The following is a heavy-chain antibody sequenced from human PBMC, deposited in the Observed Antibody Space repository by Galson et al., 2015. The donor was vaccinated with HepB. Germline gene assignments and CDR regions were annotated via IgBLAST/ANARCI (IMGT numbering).Heavy chain of an antibody. CDR3: ARALEVKYQLLSVPNYIDY. D-gene: IGHD2-2*01. Sequence: SETLSLTCTVSGGSVSSGSYYCSWIRQPAGKGLEWIGRKYASGSTHYSASLKSRVTISVDTSKNQFSLKLTSVTAADTAVYYCARALEVKYQLLSVPNYIDYWGQGSLVTVSS. CDR1: GGSVSSGSYY. J-gene: IGHJ4*02. CDR2: KYASGST. V-gene: IGHV4-61*10.